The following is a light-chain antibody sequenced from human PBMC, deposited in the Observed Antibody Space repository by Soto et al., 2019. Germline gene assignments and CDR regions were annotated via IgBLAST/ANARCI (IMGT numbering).Light chain of an antibody. Sequence: EIVLTQSPATLSLSPGERATLSCRASQSVSSSLGWYQQIPGQAPRLLIYDESNRATGSPARFSGSGSGKDFTHTIRSLEPEDFGASYCQERSYWPRTFGHGTKLEIK. CDR3: QERSYWPRT. CDR2: DES. CDR1: QSVSSS. V-gene: IGKV3-11*01. J-gene: IGKJ2*01.